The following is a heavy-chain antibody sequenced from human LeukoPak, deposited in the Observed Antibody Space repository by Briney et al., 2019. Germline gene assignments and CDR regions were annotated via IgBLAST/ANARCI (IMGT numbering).Heavy chain of an antibody. CDR3: ARHHNWNYDY. D-gene: IGHD1-20*01. CDR1: GGSISSYY. J-gene: IGHJ4*02. CDR2: AYYSGST. Sequence: SETLSLTCTVSGGSISSYYWSWIRQPPGKGLEWIGYAYYSGSTNYNPSLKSRVTISVDTSKNQFSLRLSSVTAADTAVYYCARHHNWNYDYWGQGTLVTVSS. V-gene: IGHV4-59*08.